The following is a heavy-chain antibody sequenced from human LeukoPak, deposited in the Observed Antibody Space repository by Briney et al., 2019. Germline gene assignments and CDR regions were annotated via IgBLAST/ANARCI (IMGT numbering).Heavy chain of an antibody. Sequence: GGSLRLSCVASGFTFSSYAMSWVRQAPGKGLGWVSAISGGGGSTYYADSVKGRFTISRDNSKNTLYPQMNSLRAEDTAVYYCAKDAPITMVRGVMGAFDIWGQGTMVTVSS. V-gene: IGHV3-23*01. J-gene: IGHJ3*02. CDR2: ISGGGGST. CDR1: GFTFSSYA. D-gene: IGHD3-10*01. CDR3: AKDAPITMVRGVMGAFDI.